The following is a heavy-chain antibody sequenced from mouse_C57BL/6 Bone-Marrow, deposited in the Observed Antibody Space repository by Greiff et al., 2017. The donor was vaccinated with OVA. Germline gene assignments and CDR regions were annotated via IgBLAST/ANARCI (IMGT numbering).Heavy chain of an antibody. J-gene: IGHJ3*01. Sequence: VKLMESGPGLVQPSQSLSITCTVSGFSLTSYGVHWVRQSPGKGLEWLGVIWSGGSTDYNAAFISRLSISKDNSKSQVFFKMNSLQADDTAIYYCASAPHSAWFAYWGQGTLVTVSA. CDR3: ASAPHSAWFAY. CDR2: IWSGGST. V-gene: IGHV2-2*01. CDR1: GFSLTSYG.